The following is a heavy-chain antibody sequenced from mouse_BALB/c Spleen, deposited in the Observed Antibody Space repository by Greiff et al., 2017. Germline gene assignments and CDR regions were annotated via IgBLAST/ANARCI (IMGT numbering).Heavy chain of an antibody. D-gene: IGHD2-3*01. CDR2: IYPGSGNT. Sequence: QVQLQQSGAELARPGASVKLSCKASGYTFTDYYINWVKQRTGQGLEWIGEIYPGSGNTYYNEKFKGKATLTADKSSSTAYMQLSSLTSEDSAVYFCARREDGVYYYAMDYWGQGTSVTVSS. J-gene: IGHJ4*01. CDR3: ARREDGVYYYAMDY. CDR1: GYTFTDYY. V-gene: IGHV1-77*01.